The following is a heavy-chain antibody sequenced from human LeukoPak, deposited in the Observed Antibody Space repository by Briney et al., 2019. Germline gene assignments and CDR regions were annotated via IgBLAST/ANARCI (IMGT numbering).Heavy chain of an antibody. Sequence: SETLSLTCTVSGGSISSYYRSWIRQPPGKGLEWIGYIYYSGSTNYNPSLKSRVTISVDTSKNQFSLKLSSVTAADTAVYYCATATTVSPGAFDTWGQGTMVTVSS. D-gene: IGHD4-17*01. CDR3: ATATTVSPGAFDT. CDR1: GGSISSYY. V-gene: IGHV4-59*01. CDR2: IYYSGST. J-gene: IGHJ3*02.